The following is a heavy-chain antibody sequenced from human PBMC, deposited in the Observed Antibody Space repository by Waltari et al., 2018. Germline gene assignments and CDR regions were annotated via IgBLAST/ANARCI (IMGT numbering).Heavy chain of an antibody. CDR3: TRVGVRWVFYYY. V-gene: IGHV1-2*02. D-gene: IGHD1-26*01. CDR1: GYTCTASW. J-gene: IGHJ4*02. Sequence: QVQLQQSGAEVKKPGASVKVSCTACGYTCTASWIHWVRQAPGLRLEWMGWVSPKTGAINYAQKFQDSVTLTTDTSISTAYMELTRMTYDDTAIYYCTRVGVRWVFYYYWGQGTLVTVSS. CDR2: VSPKTGAI.